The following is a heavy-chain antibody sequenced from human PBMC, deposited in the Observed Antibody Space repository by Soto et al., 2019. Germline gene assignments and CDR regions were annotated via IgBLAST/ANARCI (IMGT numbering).Heavy chain of an antibody. Sequence: QLQLQESGPGLVKPSETLSLTCTVSGGSISSTNSYWGWIRPTTGKGLEWIGSIYYSGNTYYNPSLKSRIIISVDTCKNQFSLNVTSCTATDTSLYYCARQGECAAAGPDLWGPGTLVTVSS. J-gene: IGHJ5*02. CDR1: GGSISSTNSY. CDR3: ARQGECAAAGPDL. V-gene: IGHV4-39*01. D-gene: IGHD6-13*01. CDR2: IYYSGNT.